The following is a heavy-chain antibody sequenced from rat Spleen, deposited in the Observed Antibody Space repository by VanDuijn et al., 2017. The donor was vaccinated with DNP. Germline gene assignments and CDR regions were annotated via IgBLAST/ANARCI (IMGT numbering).Heavy chain of an antibody. D-gene: IGHD4-1*01. J-gene: IGHJ2*01. Sequence: EVQLVESGGDLVQPGRSLKVSCEVSGFTFRDYNMAWVRQAPKKGLEWVTTILYDGSNTYYRDSVKGRFIISRDNAENTVYLQMNSLRSEDTATYYCAFANGNHWGQGVMVTVSS. CDR3: AFANGNH. V-gene: IGHV5-7*01. CDR1: GFTFRDYN. CDR2: ILYDGSNT.